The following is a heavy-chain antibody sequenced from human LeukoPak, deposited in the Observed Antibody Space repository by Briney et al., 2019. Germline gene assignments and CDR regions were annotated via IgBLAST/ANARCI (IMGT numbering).Heavy chain of an antibody. J-gene: IGHJ4*02. Sequence: QPGGSLRLSCAASGFTFSNYGMSWVRQAPGKGLEWVSGMSGSGGSTYYADSVKGRFTISRDNSKNTLYLQMNSLRAEDTAVYYCAKDGRTLYQLLLGGSDYWGQGTLVTVSS. D-gene: IGHD2-2*01. CDR2: MSGSGGST. CDR1: GFTFSNYG. CDR3: AKDGRTLYQLLLGGSDY. V-gene: IGHV3-23*01.